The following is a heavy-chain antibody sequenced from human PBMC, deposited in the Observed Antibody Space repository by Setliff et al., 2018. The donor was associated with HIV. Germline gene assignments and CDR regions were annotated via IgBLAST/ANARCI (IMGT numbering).Heavy chain of an antibody. V-gene: IGHV3-74*01. CDR1: GFTFSSYW. CDR3: AKTLPTLYPPHDYYFAMDV. D-gene: IGHD2-15*01. Sequence: PGGSLRLSCAASGFTFSSYWMHWVRQAPGKGLVWVSRSFSDGTSTSYADSLKGRFTISRDNSKNTLYLQMNSLRAEDTAVYYCAKTLPTLYPPHDYYFAMDVWGQGTTVTVSS. CDR2: SFSDGTST. J-gene: IGHJ6*02.